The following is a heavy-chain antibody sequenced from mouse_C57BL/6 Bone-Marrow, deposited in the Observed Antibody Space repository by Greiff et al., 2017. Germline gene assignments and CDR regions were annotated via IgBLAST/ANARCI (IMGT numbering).Heavy chain of an antibody. CDR1: GYTFTSYW. Sequence: MQLQQSGTVLARPGASVKMSCKTSGYTFTSYWMHWVKQRPGQGLEWIGAIYPGNSDTSYNQKFKGKAKLTAVTSASTAYMELSSLTNEDSAVYYCTRRDYDYRYFDVWGTGTTVTVSS. V-gene: IGHV1-5*01. CDR3: TRRDYDYRYFDV. J-gene: IGHJ1*03. D-gene: IGHD2-4*01. CDR2: IYPGNSDT.